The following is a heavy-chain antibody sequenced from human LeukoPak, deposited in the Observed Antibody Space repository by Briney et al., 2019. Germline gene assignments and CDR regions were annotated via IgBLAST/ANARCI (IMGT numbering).Heavy chain of an antibody. Sequence: SETLSLTCTVSGDSIGSGGNFWTWLRQHPGKGLEYIGYIYYTGTASYSPSLESRVVMSVNTSTRQFSLRLSSVTAADTAVYFCAREGPHPVYDAWGPGIQVTVSS. CDR1: GDSIGSGGNF. V-gene: IGHV4-31*03. J-gene: IGHJ5*02. CDR3: AREGPHPVYDA. CDR2: IYYTGTA. D-gene: IGHD5/OR15-5a*01.